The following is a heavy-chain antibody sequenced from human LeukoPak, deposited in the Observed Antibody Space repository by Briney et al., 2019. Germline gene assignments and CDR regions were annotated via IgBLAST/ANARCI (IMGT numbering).Heavy chain of an antibody. CDR3: ARTRGYGDFYFDY. J-gene: IGHJ4*02. Sequence: ASVKVTCKASGYTFTGYYMHWVRQAPGQGLEWMGWINPNSGGTNYAQKFQGRVTMTRDTSISTAYMELSRLRSDDTAVYYCARTRGYGDFYFDYWGQGTLVTVSS. D-gene: IGHD4-17*01. V-gene: IGHV1-2*02. CDR1: GYTFTGYY. CDR2: INPNSGGT.